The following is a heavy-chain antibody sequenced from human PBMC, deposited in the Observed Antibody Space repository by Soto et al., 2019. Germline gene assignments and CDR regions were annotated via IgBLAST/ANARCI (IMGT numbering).Heavy chain of an antibody. CDR2: IYYSGST. CDR3: ARHEGWAAAFDY. D-gene: IGHD6-13*01. CDR1: GGSISSSSYY. J-gene: IGHJ4*02. V-gene: IGHV4-39*01. Sequence: QLQLQESGPGLVKPSETLSLTCTVSGGSISSSSYYWGWIRQPPGKGLEWIGSIYYSGSTYYNPSLKSRVTISVDTSKNQFSLKLSSVTAADTAVYYCARHEGWAAAFDYWGQGTLVTVSS.